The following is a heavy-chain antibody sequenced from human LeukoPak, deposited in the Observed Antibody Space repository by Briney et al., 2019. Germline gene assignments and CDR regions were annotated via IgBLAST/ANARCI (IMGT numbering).Heavy chain of an antibody. CDR2: ISGSGGST. CDR1: GFTFSSYA. J-gene: IGHJ4*02. V-gene: IGHV3-23*01. D-gene: IGHD3-22*01. Sequence: GGSLRLSCAASGFTFSSYAMSWVRQAPGKGLEWVSAISGSGGSTYYADSVKGRFTISSDNSKNTLYLQKNSLRAEDTAVYYCAKVNTKYYYDSSGRYYFDYWGQGTLVTVSS. CDR3: AKVNTKYYYDSSGRYYFDY.